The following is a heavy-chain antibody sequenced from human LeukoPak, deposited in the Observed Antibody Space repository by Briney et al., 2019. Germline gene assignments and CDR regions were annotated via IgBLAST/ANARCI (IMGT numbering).Heavy chain of an antibody. J-gene: IGHJ4*02. CDR1: GFTFSNYG. D-gene: IGHD4-23*01. Sequence: GGSLRLSCAASGFTFSNYGMHWVRQAPGKGLEWVSRIESDGSSTRDADSVKGRVTISRDHAENTLYLQMNSLRAEDTAVYYCARSLSVIPDYWGQGTLVTVSS. CDR3: ARSLSVIPDY. V-gene: IGHV3-74*01. CDR2: IESDGSST.